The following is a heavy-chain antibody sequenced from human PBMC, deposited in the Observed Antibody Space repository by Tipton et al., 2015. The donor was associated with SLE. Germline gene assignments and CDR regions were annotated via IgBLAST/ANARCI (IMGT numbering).Heavy chain of an antibody. Sequence: TLSLTCTVSDGSIRSTNYYWGWIRQPPGKGLEWIGSIYVSGVTNYNPSLKSRVSISIDTSKNQFSLKLSSVTAADTAVYYCAKDSGDYDFGQDPWGRGTLVTVSS. CDR2: IYVSGVT. V-gene: IGHV4-39*07. J-gene: IGHJ5*02. CDR3: AKDSGDYDFGQDP. CDR1: DGSIRSTNYY. D-gene: IGHD3-3*01.